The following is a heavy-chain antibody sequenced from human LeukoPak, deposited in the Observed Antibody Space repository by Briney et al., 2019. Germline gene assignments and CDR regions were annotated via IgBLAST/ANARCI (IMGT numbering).Heavy chain of an antibody. Sequence: ASVKVSCKASGYTFTGYYMHWVRQAPGQGLEWMGWMNPNSGDAGYAQKSQGRVTMTRNTSISTAYMELSSLRSEDTAVYYCARSLFGSGINFDYWGQGTLLTVSS. V-gene: IGHV1-8*02. CDR1: GYTFTGYY. CDR3: ARSLFGSGINFDY. J-gene: IGHJ4*02. CDR2: MNPNSGDA. D-gene: IGHD3-10*01.